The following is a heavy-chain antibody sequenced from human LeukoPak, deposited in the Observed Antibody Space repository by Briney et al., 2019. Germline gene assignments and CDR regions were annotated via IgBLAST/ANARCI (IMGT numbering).Heavy chain of an antibody. CDR3: ARDPYSGNYGAYYYYYMDV. CDR1: GFIFNNYG. J-gene: IGHJ6*03. V-gene: IGHV3-30*02. D-gene: IGHD1-26*01. Sequence: GGSLRLSCAASGFIFNNYGMHWVRQSPGKGLEWVAFIRYEGSDIHYADSVKGRFTISRDNAKNSLYLQMDSLRVEDTAEYYCARDPYSGNYGAYYYYYMDVWGKGTTVTVSS. CDR2: IRYEGSDI.